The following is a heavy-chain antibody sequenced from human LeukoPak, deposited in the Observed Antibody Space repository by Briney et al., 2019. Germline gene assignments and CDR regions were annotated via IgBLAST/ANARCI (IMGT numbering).Heavy chain of an antibody. D-gene: IGHD6-6*01. CDR1: GGSISSYD. CDR3: ARWRYGSSPKWFDP. J-gene: IGHJ5*02. V-gene: IGHV4-59*01. CDR2: VYYSGST. Sequence: SESLSLTCTVSGGSISSYDWSWIRHPPGTGLHWIGYVYYSGSTSYNPSLRSRVTMSIDTSKNQFSLNLRSVNAADTGVYYCARWRYGSSPKWFDPWGQGIQVTVSS.